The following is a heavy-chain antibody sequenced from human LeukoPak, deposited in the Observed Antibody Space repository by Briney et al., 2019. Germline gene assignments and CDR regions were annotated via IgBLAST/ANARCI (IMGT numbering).Heavy chain of an antibody. CDR1: GFTFSSCA. J-gene: IGHJ6*03. D-gene: IGHD1-26*01. V-gene: IGHV3-30-3*01. CDR2: ISYDGSNK. Sequence: GGSLRLSCAASGFTFSSCAIHWVRQAPGKGLEWVALISYDGSNKYYADSVKGRFTIPRDNSKNTLYLQMNSLRSEDTAVYYCARVGGSYYYYYYMDVWGKGTTVTVSS. CDR3: ARVGGSYYYYYYMDV.